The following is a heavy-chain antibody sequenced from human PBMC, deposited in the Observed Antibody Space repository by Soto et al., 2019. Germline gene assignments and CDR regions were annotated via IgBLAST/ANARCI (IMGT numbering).Heavy chain of an antibody. D-gene: IGHD3-10*01. CDR1: GFTFSNAW. CDR2: IKSKTDGGTT. Sequence: SLRLSCAASGFTFSNAWMSWVRQAPGKWLEWVGRIKSKTDGGTTDYAAPVKGRFTISRDDSKNTLYLQMNSLKTEDTAVYYCTTVLWFGELDEYYYMDVWGKGTTVTAP. J-gene: IGHJ6*03. V-gene: IGHV3-15*01. CDR3: TTVLWFGELDEYYYMDV.